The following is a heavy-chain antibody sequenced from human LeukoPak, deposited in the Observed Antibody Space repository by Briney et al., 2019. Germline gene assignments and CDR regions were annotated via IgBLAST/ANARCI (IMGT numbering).Heavy chain of an antibody. J-gene: IGHJ4*02. CDR3: SREWGNGNDLRPDS. V-gene: IGHV3-49*03. Sequence: GVSLRLSCTSSGFTFREFAVSWFRRAPGKGLEWIGFIRSSIYGGTPKAAAPVKGRFIFSRDDSKGVAYLRMNSLKTDDTAVYYCSREWGNGNDLRPDSWGQGTLVTVSS. D-gene: IGHD1-1*01. CDR2: IRSSIYGGTP. CDR1: GFTFREFA.